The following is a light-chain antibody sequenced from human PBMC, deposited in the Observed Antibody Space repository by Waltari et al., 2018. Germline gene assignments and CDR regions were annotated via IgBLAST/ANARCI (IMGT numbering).Light chain of an antibody. CDR1: VLGRKY. V-gene: IGLV3-27*01. J-gene: IGLJ3*02. Sequence: SYELTQPSSVSVSPGQTVRNTCSGDVLGRKYARWFQQKPGQAPVLVIYKDSERPSGIPERFSGSSSGTTVTLTINGAQVEDEADYYCYAATDNNRVFGGGTKLIVL. CDR3: YAATDNNRV. CDR2: KDS.